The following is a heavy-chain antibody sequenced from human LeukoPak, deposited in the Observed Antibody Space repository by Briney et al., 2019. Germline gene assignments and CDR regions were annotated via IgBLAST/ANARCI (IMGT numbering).Heavy chain of an antibody. CDR2: MNPNSGNT. CDR1: GYTFTSYD. J-gene: IGHJ6*03. Sequence: GASVKVSCKASGYTFTSYDINWVRQATGQGLEWMGWMNPNSGNTGYAQKFQGRVAITRNTSISTAYMVLSSLRSEDTAVYYCARGPAAGTSYYYYMDVWGKGTTVTVSS. CDR3: ARGPAAGTSYYYYMDV. D-gene: IGHD6-13*01. V-gene: IGHV1-8*03.